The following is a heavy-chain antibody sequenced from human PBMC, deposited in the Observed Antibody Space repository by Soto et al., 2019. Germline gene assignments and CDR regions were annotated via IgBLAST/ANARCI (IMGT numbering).Heavy chain of an antibody. V-gene: IGHV3-73*02. CDR1: GITFSDFA. CDR3: TRMLNMAY. CDR2: IRNKANSHAT. D-gene: IGHD2-8*01. J-gene: IGHJ4*02. Sequence: EVQLVESGGDLVQPGESLKLSCAASGITFSDFAFHWVRQASGKGLEWVGRIRNKANSHATTYAASVKGRFTISRDDSKNTVYLQMNSLKTEDTAVYYCTRMLNMAYWGQGTMVTVSS.